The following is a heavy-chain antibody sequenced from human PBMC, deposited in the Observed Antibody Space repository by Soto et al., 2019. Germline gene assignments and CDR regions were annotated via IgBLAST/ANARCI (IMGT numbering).Heavy chain of an antibody. Sequence: GASVKVSCKASGYTFTGYYMHWVRQAPRQGLEWMGWINPNSGGTNYAQKFQGRVTMTRDTSISTVYMELSRLRSDDTAVYYCARDHGTTVVSRGLYGMDVWGQGTTVTVSS. CDR3: ARDHGTTVVSRGLYGMDV. D-gene: IGHD4-17*01. V-gene: IGHV1-2*02. J-gene: IGHJ6*02. CDR2: INPNSGGT. CDR1: GYTFTGYY.